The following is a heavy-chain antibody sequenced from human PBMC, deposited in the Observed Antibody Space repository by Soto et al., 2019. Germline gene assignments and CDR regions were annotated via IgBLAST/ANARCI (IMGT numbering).Heavy chain of an antibody. D-gene: IGHD3-9*01. CDR1: GVSISNPNW. CDR2: IDHSGST. V-gene: IGHV4-4*02. J-gene: IGHJ3*02. CDR3: ARGIFYAFDI. Sequence: QVQLQESGPGVVKPSGTLSLTCAVSGVSISNPNWWAWVRQAPGKGLEWIGEIDHSGSTNYNPSLNSRVTISLDRSKNQFSLKLSSVAAADTAVYYCARGIFYAFDIWGQVTMVTVSS.